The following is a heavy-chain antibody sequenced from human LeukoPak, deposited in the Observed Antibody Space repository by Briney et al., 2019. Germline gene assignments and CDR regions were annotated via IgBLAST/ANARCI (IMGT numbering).Heavy chain of an antibody. CDR2: INHSGST. V-gene: IGHV4-34*01. CDR1: GGSFSGYY. CDR3: AGPEDCSGGSCYYYYYMDV. J-gene: IGHJ6*03. D-gene: IGHD2-15*01. Sequence: PSETLSLTCAVYGGSFSGYYWSWIRQPPGKGLEWIGEINHSGSTNYNPSLKSRVTISVDTSKNQFSLKLSSVTAADTAVYYCAGPEDCSGGSCYYYYYMDVWGKGTTVTISS.